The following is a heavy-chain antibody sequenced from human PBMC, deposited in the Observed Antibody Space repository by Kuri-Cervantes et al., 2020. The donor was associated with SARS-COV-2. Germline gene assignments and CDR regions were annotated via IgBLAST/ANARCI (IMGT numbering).Heavy chain of an antibody. CDR1: GGSISSGGYY. Sequence: LRLSCTVSGGSISSGGYYWSWIRQHPGKGLEWFAYMYYGGSSYYNPSLKSRVTISVDTSKNQFSLRLTSVTAADTAVYYCARVYGGAPDYWGQGTLVTVSS. D-gene: IGHD3-10*01. CDR3: ARVYGGAPDY. J-gene: IGHJ4*02. CDR2: MYYGGSS. V-gene: IGHV4-31*03.